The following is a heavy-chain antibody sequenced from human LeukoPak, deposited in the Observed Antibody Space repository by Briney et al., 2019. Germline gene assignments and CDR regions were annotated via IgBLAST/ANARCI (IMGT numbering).Heavy chain of an antibody. D-gene: IGHD3-16*02. CDR1: GGTFSSYA. Sequence: SVKVSCKASGGTFSSYAISWVRQAPGQGLEWMGRIIPILGIANYAQKFQGRVMITADKSTSTAYMELSSLRSEDTAVYYCARLVLRLGELSSFDYWGQGTLVTVSS. J-gene: IGHJ4*02. V-gene: IGHV1-69*04. CDR2: IIPILGIA. CDR3: ARLVLRLGELSSFDY.